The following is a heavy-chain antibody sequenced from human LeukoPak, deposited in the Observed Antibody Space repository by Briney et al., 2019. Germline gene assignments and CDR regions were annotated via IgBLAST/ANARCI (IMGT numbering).Heavy chain of an antibody. CDR1: GFTFSSYA. Sequence: GGSLRLPCAASGFTFSSYAMSWVRQAPGKGLEWVSTFSGTSTNSYSDAVKGRVTISRHNSKNTLYLQMNSLRAEDTAVYYCAKLKQWQPQRYFFEYWGQGALVTVAS. CDR3: AKLKQWQPQRYFFEY. V-gene: IGHV3-23*01. D-gene: IGHD6-19*01. CDR2: FSGTSTN. J-gene: IGHJ4*02.